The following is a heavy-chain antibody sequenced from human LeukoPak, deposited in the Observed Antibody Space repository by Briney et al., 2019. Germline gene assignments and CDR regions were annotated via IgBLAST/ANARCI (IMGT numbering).Heavy chain of an antibody. Sequence: PGGSLRLSCAASGFTFSNYWMHWVRQAPGKGLVWVSRINSDGINTSYADSVKGRFTISRDNSKNTLYLQMNSLRAEDTAVYYCAKDGSPGIAAAGTDYWGQGTLVTVSS. CDR1: GFTFSNYW. V-gene: IGHV3-74*01. J-gene: IGHJ4*02. D-gene: IGHD6-13*01. CDR2: INSDGINT. CDR3: AKDGSPGIAAAGTDY.